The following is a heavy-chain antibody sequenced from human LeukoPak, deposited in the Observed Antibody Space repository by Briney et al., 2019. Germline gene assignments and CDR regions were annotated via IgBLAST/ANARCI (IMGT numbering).Heavy chain of an antibody. CDR2: IRYDGSDK. CDR3: AKDPGHI. CDR1: GFTFSSYG. Sequence: PGGSLRLSCAASGFTFSSYGMHWVRQAPGKGLEWVAFIRYDGSDKYYADSVKGRSTISRDKSKNTLYLQMNSLRVEDTAVYYCAKDPGHIWGQGTMVTVSS. J-gene: IGHJ3*02. V-gene: IGHV3-30*02.